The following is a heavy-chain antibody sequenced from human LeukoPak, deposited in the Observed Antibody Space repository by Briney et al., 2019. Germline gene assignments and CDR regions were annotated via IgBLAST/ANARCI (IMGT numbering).Heavy chain of an antibody. J-gene: IGHJ4*02. CDR2: ISSSSSYI. Sequence: GGSLRLSCAASGFTFSSYSMNWVRQAPGKGLEWVSSISSSSSYIYYADSVKGRFTISRDNAKNSLYLQMNSLRAEDTAVYYCASNYYDSSGYAPSDDYWGQGTLVTVSS. CDR3: ASNYYDSSGYAPSDDY. D-gene: IGHD3-22*01. V-gene: IGHV3-21*01. CDR1: GFTFSSYS.